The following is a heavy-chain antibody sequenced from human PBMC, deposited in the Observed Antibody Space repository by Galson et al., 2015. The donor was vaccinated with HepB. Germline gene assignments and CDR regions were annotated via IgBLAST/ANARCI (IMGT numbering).Heavy chain of an antibody. V-gene: IGHV1-2*04. D-gene: IGHD2-2*01. CDR3: ARADICSSTSCAPGYFDL. CDR1: GYTFTGYY. J-gene: IGHJ2*01. Sequence: SVKVSCKASGYTFTGYYMHWVRQAPGQGLEWMGWINPNSGGTNYAQKFQGWVTMTRDTSISTAYMELSRLRSDDTAVYYCARADICSSTSCAPGYFDLWGRGTLVTVSS. CDR2: INPNSGGT.